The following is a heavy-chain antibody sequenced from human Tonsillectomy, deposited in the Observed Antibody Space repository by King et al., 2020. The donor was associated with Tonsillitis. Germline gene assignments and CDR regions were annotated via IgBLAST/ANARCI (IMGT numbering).Heavy chain of an antibody. CDR2: ISYDGSNK. J-gene: IGHJ4*02. CDR3: AKDGHY. Sequence: VQLVESGGGVVQPGRSLRLSCAASGFTFSNYVTHWVRQAPGKGLEWVAVISYDGSNKYYADSVKGRFTISRDNSNNTLYLQMNSLRADDTAVYYCAKDGHYWGQGTLVTVSS. V-gene: IGHV3-30-3*01. CDR1: GFTFSNYV. D-gene: IGHD3/OR15-3a*01.